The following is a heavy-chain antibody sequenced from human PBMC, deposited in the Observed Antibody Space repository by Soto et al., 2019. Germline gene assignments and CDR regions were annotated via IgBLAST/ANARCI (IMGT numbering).Heavy chain of an antibody. CDR1: GFIFSGSA. J-gene: IGHJ6*02. Sequence: PGGSLRLSCAASGFIFSGSALHWVRQASGTGLEWVGRIRSRANNFATSSAASVKGRFTFSRDDSKNTAYLQMNTLKPEDTAVYYCARGQGAAIGDYYYHGMDVWGQGTTVTVSS. V-gene: IGHV3-73*01. D-gene: IGHD2-2*02. CDR2: IRSRANNFAT. CDR3: ARGQGAAIGDYYYHGMDV.